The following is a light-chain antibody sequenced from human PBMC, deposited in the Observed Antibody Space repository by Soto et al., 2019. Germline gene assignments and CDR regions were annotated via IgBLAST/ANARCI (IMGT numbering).Light chain of an antibody. Sequence: DIQMTQSPSSLSASVGDRVTITCRASQGISNYLAWYQQKPGKVPKLLIYAASTLQSGVPSRFSGSGSGTDFTITISSLQPEDLATYDCQKYNSAPTCGQGTKLEIK. CDR1: QGISNY. CDR2: AAS. V-gene: IGKV1-27*01. CDR3: QKYNSAPT. J-gene: IGKJ2*01.